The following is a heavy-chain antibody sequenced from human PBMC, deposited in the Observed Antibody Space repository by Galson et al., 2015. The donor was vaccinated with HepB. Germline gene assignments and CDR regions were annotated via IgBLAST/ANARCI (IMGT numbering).Heavy chain of an antibody. J-gene: IGHJ4*02. CDR3: ARDRAYSAFDS. Sequence: SLRLSCAASESSFRSSWMNWVRQAPGKGLEWVASINEDGSEKFHVDSVRGRFTISRDNAKNSLSLQMNCLRAEDTAVYYCARDRAYSAFDSWGQGTLVSVSS. D-gene: IGHD4/OR15-4a*01. CDR2: INEDGSEK. V-gene: IGHV3-7*03. CDR1: ESSFRSSW.